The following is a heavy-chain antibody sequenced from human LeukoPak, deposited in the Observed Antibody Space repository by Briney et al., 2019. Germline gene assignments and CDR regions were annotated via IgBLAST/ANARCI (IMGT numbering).Heavy chain of an antibody. CDR3: ARNDYVRGSYRYTVDLDV. V-gene: IGHV4-38-2*02. J-gene: IGHJ6*04. CDR1: GYSISSGYY. CDR2: IYHSGST. D-gene: IGHD3-16*02. Sequence: PSETLSLTCTVSGYSISSGYYWGWIRQPPGKGLEWIGSIYHSGSTYYNPSLKSRVTISVDTSKNQFSLKLSSVTAADTAVYYCARNDYVRGSYRYTVDLDVWGKGTTVTVSS.